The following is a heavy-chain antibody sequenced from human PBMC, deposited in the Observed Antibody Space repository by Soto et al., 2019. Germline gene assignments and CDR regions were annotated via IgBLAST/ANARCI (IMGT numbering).Heavy chain of an antibody. V-gene: IGHV3-23*01. CDR2: ISGSGGST. J-gene: IGHJ4*02. CDR3: AKITYYYDSSGSAAPDY. D-gene: IGHD3-22*01. CDR1: GFTFSSYA. Sequence: EVQLLESGGGLVQPGGSLRLSCAASGFTFSSYAMSWVRQAPGKGLEWVSAISGSGGSTYYADSVKGRFTISRDNSKNTLYLQMNSLIAEDTAVYYCAKITYYYDSSGSAAPDYWGQGTLVTVSS.